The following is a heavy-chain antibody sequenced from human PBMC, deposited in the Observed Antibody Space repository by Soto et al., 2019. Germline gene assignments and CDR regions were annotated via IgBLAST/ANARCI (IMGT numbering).Heavy chain of an antibody. D-gene: IGHD1-26*01. CDR2: INSDGTTT. V-gene: IGHV3-74*01. CDR3: TRTPIGYYHAH. J-gene: IGHJ4*02. Sequence: EVQLVESGGGLVQPGGSLRLSCAASGFTFSSNWMHWVRQAPGKGLVWVSRINSDGTTTNYADSVKGRFTISRDNAKNTLYLQMNSLRAEDTAVYYCTRTPIGYYHAHWGQGTLVTVSS. CDR1: GFTFSSNW.